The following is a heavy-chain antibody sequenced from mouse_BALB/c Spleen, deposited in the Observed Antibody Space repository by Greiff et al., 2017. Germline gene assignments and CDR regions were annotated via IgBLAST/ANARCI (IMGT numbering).Heavy chain of an antibody. CDR2: INPSTGYT. CDR3: AIYGGDY. V-gene: IGHV1-7*01. D-gene: IGHD1-1*01. Sequence: VQLQQSGAELAKPGASVKMSCKASGYTFTSYWMHWVKQRPGQGLEWIGYINPSTGYTEYNQKFKDKATLTADKSSSTAYMQPSSLTSEDSAVYYCAIYGGDYWGQGTTLTVSS. J-gene: IGHJ2*01. CDR1: GYTFTSYW.